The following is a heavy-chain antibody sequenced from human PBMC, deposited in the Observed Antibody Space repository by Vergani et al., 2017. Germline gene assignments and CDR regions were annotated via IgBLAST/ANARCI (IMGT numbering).Heavy chain of an antibody. V-gene: IGHV4-59*01. Sequence: QVQLQESGPGLVKPSQTLSLTCTVSGGSISSYYWSWIRQPPGKGLEWIGYIYYSGSTNYNPSLKSRVTISVDTSKNQFSLKLSSVTAADTAVYYCARSYGHSSSLNWFDPWGQGTLVTVSS. CDR3: ARSYGHSSSLNWFDP. CDR2: IYYSGST. D-gene: IGHD6-13*01. J-gene: IGHJ5*02. CDR1: GGSISSYY.